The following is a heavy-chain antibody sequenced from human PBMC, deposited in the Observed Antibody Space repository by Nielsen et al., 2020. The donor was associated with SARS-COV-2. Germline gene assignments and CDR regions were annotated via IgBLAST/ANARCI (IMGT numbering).Heavy chain of an antibody. CDR1: GITFNGYA. CDR3: VCEALNY. V-gene: IGHV3-7*01. D-gene: IGHD5-24*01. Sequence: GESLKISCAASGITFNGYAMNWVRQAPGKGLEWVAHLNPDGSDKYYVDSVKGRFTISRDNAKRYLYVQMNSLRAEDTAVYYCVCEALNYWGQGALVTVSS. J-gene: IGHJ4*02. CDR2: LNPDGSDK.